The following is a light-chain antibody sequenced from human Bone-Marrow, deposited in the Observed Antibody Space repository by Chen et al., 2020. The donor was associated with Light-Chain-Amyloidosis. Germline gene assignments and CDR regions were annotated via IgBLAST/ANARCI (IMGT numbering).Light chain of an antibody. CDR3: QVWDRSSDRPV. V-gene: IGLV3-21*02. J-gene: IGLJ3*02. Sequence: SYVLPQPSSLSVAPGQPATTACGGNNIGSTSVHWYQQTPGQAPLLVVYDDSDRPSGIPERLSGSNSGNTATLTISRVEAGDEADYYCQVWDRSSDRPVFGGGTKLTVL. CDR1: NIGSTS. CDR2: DDS.